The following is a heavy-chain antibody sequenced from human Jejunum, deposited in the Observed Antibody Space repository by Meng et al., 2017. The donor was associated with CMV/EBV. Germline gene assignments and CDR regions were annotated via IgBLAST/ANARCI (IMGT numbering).Heavy chain of an antibody. CDR3: ARYSSGWPEFDY. D-gene: IGHD6-19*01. CDR2: IYWNDDK. Sequence: YSACAIGTRTMGGGWSRQQPGKGLQWLGVIYWNDDKRYSPYLKNRITITKDNSKNQVVLTMTNRDTVETATYYCARYSSGWPEFDYWGQGTLVTVSS. J-gene: IGHJ4*02. CDR1: ACAIGTRTMG. V-gene: IGHV2-5*01.